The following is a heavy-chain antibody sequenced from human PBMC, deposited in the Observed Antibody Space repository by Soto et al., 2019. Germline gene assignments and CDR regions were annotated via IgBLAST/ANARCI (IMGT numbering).Heavy chain of an antibody. Sequence: SDTLSLTCTVSGGSITSSSHFWGWVRQPPGKGLEWIGTIYFTGNTYYSPSLKSRLTMSIDTSKNEFSLRLNSVTAADTAVYYCAGQTFTIAAASYGRSNWFDPWGPGTLVTVSS. D-gene: IGHD6-25*01. J-gene: IGHJ5*02. CDR2: IYFTGNT. CDR1: GGSITSSSHF. CDR3: AGQTFTIAAASYGRSNWFDP. V-gene: IGHV4-39*01.